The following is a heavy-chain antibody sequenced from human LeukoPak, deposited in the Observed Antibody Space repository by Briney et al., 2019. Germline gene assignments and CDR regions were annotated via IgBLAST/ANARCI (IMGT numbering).Heavy chain of an antibody. CDR3: ARDSEGNYYDSSGYYD. Sequence: ASVKVSCKASGYTFTGYYMHWVRQAPGQGLEWMGWINPNSGGTNYAQKFQGRVTMTRDTSISTAYMELSRLRSDDTAVYYCARDSEGNYYDSSGYYDWGQGTLVIVSS. J-gene: IGHJ4*02. V-gene: IGHV1-2*02. CDR2: INPNSGGT. CDR1: GYTFTGYY. D-gene: IGHD3-22*01.